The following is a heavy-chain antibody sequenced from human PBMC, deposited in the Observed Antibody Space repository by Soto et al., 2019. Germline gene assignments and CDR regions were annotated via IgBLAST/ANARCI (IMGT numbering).Heavy chain of an antibody. CDR3: AADLRWQLAFDY. J-gene: IGHJ4*02. CDR1: GFTFTSSA. CDR2: IVVGSGNT. Sequence: SVKVSCKASGFTFTSSAVQWVRQARGQRLEWIGWIVVGSGNTNYAQKFQERVTITRDMSTSTAYMELSSLRSEDTAVYYCAADLRWQLAFDYWGPGTPVTVSS. V-gene: IGHV1-58*01. D-gene: IGHD6-6*01.